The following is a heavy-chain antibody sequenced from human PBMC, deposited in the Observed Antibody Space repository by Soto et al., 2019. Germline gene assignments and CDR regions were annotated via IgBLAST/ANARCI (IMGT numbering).Heavy chain of an antibody. CDR1: GFTFSNYA. J-gene: IGHJ6*02. V-gene: IGHV3-23*01. CDR3: AKGRSYYYYYGVDV. CDR2: VTGTSGAST. Sequence: GGSLRLSCAVSGFTFSNYAMSWVRQTPGKGLEWVSTVTGTSGASTYYADSVKGRFTISRDNSKSTLYLQMNSLRAEDTALYYCAKGRSYYYYYGVDVWGQGTTVTVSS.